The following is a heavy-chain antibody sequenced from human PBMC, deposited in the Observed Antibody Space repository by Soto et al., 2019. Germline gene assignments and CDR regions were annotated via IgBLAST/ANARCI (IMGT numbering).Heavy chain of an antibody. D-gene: IGHD1-26*01. J-gene: IGHJ4*02. Sequence: SVKVSCKASGFTFTSSAVQWVRQARGQRLEWIGWIVVGSGNTNYAQKFQERVTITRDMSTSTAYMELSSLKSEDTAVYYCAADRASAGSYSLDYWGQGTLVTVSS. CDR1: GFTFTSSA. CDR2: IVVGSGNT. V-gene: IGHV1-58*01. CDR3: AADRASAGSYSLDY.